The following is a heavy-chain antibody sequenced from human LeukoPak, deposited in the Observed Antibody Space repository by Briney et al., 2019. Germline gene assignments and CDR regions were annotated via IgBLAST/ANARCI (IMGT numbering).Heavy chain of an antibody. V-gene: IGHV3-7*01. CDR3: ARDATRGGDNDY. D-gene: IGHD2-21*02. CDR2: INEDGSYK. Sequence: PGGSLRLSCAASGFTFSIYSMNWVRQAPGKGLEWVANINEDGSYKYHADSVKGRLTISRDNAKNSLYLQMNSLRAEDTAVYYCARDATRGGDNDYWGQGTRVIVSS. J-gene: IGHJ4*02. CDR1: GFTFSIYS.